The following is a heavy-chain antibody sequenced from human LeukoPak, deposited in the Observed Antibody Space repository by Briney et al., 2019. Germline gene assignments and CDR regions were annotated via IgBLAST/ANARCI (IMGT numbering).Heavy chain of an antibody. Sequence: GASVKVSCKASGYTFTSYYMHWVRQAPGQGLEWMAIINPSGGSTSYAQKFQGRVTMTRGTSTSTVYMELSSLRSEDTAVYYCAVTYYYDSSGYYPVDYWGQGTLVTVSS. CDR2: INPSGGST. D-gene: IGHD3-22*01. CDR1: GYTFTSYY. CDR3: AVTYYYDSSGYYPVDY. V-gene: IGHV1-46*01. J-gene: IGHJ4*02.